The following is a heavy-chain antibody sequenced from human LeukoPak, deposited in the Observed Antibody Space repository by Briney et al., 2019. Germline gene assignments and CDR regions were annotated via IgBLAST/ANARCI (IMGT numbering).Heavy chain of an antibody. CDR3: ARDRETVVGTLGWFDP. J-gene: IGHJ5*02. D-gene: IGHD6-19*01. V-gene: IGHV3-21*01. CDR2: ISGGSSYI. CDR1: GVTFSSYS. Sequence: PGGSLRLSCAGSGVTFSSYSMNWVRQAPGKGLEGVSSISGGSSYIYYADSVKGRFTISRDNVKNSLYLQMNSLRAEDTAVYYCARDRETVVGTLGWFDPWGQGTLVTVSS.